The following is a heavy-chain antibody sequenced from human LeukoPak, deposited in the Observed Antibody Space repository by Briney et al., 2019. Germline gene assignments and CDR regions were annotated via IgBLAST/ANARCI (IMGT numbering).Heavy chain of an antibody. J-gene: IGHJ6*02. Sequence: SETLSLTCAVYGGSFSGYYWSWIRQPPGKGLEWIGEINHSGSTNYNPSLKSRVTISVDTSKNQFSLKLSSVTAADTAVYYCARALGIFGVVTFPDYYYGMDVWGQGTTVTVSS. CDR3: ARALGIFGVVTFPDYYYGMDV. CDR2: INHSGST. D-gene: IGHD3-3*01. V-gene: IGHV4-34*01. CDR1: GGSFSGYY.